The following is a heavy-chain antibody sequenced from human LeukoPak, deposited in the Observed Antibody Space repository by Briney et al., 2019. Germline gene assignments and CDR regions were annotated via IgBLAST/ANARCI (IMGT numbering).Heavy chain of an antibody. J-gene: IGHJ4*02. D-gene: IGHD6-19*01. CDR1: GFNVSRSY. CDR3: ARGGWGTYDPGNLDF. Sequence: GGSLRLSCAASGFNVSRSYMNWVRQAPGRGLEWVSVIYSGGSPYYADSVKGRFTISRDISKNTLYLQINSLRAEDTALYYCARGGWGTYDPGNLDFWGQGTLVTVSS. CDR2: IYSGGSP. V-gene: IGHV3-53*01.